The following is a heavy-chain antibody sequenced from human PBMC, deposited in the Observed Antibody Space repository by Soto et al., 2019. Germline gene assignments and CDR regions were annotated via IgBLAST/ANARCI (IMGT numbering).Heavy chain of an antibody. V-gene: IGHV3-23*01. J-gene: IGHJ4*02. CDR1: GFTFSSHV. CDR2: ISGTGGT. CDR3: AKDRRGAYCSGGICYSPDY. Sequence: EVQLWESGGGLVQPGGSLRLSCAVSGFTFSSHVMSWVRQAPGKGLEWVSAISGTGGTYYADSVKGRFTISRDNSKNALYLKMNNLRDDDTAVYYCAKDRRGAYCSGGICYSPDYWGQGTLVIVSS. D-gene: IGHD2-15*01.